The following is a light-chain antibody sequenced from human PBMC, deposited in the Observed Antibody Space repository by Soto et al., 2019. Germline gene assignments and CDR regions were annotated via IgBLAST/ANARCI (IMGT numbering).Light chain of an antibody. V-gene: IGLV2-14*01. J-gene: IGLJ1*01. CDR3: SSYTSSSTLPYV. Sequence: QSALTQPASVSGSPGQSITISCTGTSSDVGGYNYVSWYQQHPGKAPKLMIYDVSNRPSGFSNRFSGSKSGNTASLTISGLQAADEADYYCSSYTSSSTLPYVFGTGTKLTVL. CDR2: DVS. CDR1: SSDVGGYNY.